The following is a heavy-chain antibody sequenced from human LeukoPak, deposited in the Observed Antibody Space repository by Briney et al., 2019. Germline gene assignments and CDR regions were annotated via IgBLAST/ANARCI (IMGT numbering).Heavy chain of an antibody. V-gene: IGHV3-53*01. CDR1: GFTVSSNY. D-gene: IGHD2-2*01. CDR3: ARDADEYCSSTTCRGGSFDI. CDR2: IYSGGST. J-gene: IGHJ3*02. Sequence: GGSLRLSCAASGFTVSSNYMSWVRQAPGKGLEWVSVIYSGGSTYYADSVKGRFTISRHNSKNTLYLQMNSLRAEDTAVYYCARDADEYCSSTTCRGGSFDIWGQGTMVTVSS.